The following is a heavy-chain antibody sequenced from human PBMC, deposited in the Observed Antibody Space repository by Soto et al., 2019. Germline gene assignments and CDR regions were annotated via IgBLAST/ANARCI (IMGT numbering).Heavy chain of an antibody. Sequence: GASVKVSCKASGYTFSDFGLSWVRQAPGQRLEWMGWISGDNINTKYSQKFQGRLTMTTDTSTTTASMELRSLTSEDTAIYYCGREGQQLAQEKYYQFNGMDVWGQGTTVTVSS. CDR2: ISGDNINT. D-gene: IGHD6-13*01. V-gene: IGHV1-18*01. CDR1: GYTFSDFG. CDR3: GREGQQLAQEKYYQFNGMDV. J-gene: IGHJ6*02.